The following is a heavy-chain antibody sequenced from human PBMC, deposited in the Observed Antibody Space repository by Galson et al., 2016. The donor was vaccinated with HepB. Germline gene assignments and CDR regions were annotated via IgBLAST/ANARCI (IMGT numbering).Heavy chain of an antibody. Sequence: QSGAEVTKPGESLKISCKVSGYTLTELSMHWVRQAPGKGLEWMGGFDPEYGQTNYAQKFQGRVTMTEDTSTDTAYMELSSLRSEDTALYYCASEIAMVRKDHASFDYWGQGTLVTVSS. D-gene: IGHD3-10*01. J-gene: IGHJ4*02. CDR3: ASEIAMVRKDHASFDY. V-gene: IGHV1-24*01. CDR2: FDPEYGQT. CDR1: GYTLTELS.